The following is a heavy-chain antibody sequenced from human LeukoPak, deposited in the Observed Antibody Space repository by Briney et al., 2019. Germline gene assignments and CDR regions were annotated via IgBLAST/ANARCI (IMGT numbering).Heavy chain of an antibody. Sequence: SVKVSCKASAGTFSSYAISWVRQAPGQGLEWMGRIIPILGIANYAQKFQGRVTITADKSTSTAYMELSSLRSEDTAVYYCARPIGPYGDYSAFDIWGQGTMVTVSS. CDR1: AGTFSSYA. CDR2: IIPILGIA. V-gene: IGHV1-69*04. J-gene: IGHJ3*02. CDR3: ARPIGPYGDYSAFDI. D-gene: IGHD4-17*01.